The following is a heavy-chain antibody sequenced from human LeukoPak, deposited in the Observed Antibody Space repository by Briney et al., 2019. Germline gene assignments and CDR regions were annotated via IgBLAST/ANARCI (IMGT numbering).Heavy chain of an antibody. CDR1: GFTFDDYA. CDR3: AKRVTAAGTNYFDY. CDR2: ISWNSGNI. J-gene: IGHJ4*02. V-gene: IGHV3-9*01. D-gene: IGHD6-13*01. Sequence: PGGSLRLSCAASGFTFDDYAMHWLRQAPGKGLEWVSGISWNSGNIGYADSVKGRFTISRDNAKNSLYLQMNSLRAEDTALYYCAKRVTAAGTNYFDYWGQGTLLTVSS.